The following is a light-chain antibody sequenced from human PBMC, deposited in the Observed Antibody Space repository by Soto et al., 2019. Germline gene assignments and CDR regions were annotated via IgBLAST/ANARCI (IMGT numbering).Light chain of an antibody. CDR2: GAS. CDR1: QSVNTN. Sequence: ETVMTQSPATLSASPGERAPLSCRASQSVNTNLAWYQQKPGQAPRLLIYGASSRATGIPDRFSGSGSGTDFTLTISRLEPEDFAVYYCQGYGNSRTFGQGTKVDIK. V-gene: IGKV3-20*01. CDR3: QGYGNSRT. J-gene: IGKJ1*01.